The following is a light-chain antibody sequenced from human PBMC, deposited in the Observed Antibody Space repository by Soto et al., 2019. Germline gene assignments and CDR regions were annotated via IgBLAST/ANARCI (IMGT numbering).Light chain of an antibody. CDR2: GAS. CDR3: QQYNSYS. J-gene: IGKJ1*01. CDR1: QSVSSY. V-gene: IGKV3-15*01. Sequence: EIVLPHSPSTLSLSPGERATLSCRASQSVSSYLAWYQQKPGQSPRLLIYGASTRATGIPARFSGSGSGTEFTLTISSMQPDDFATYYCQQYNSYSFGQGTKVDIK.